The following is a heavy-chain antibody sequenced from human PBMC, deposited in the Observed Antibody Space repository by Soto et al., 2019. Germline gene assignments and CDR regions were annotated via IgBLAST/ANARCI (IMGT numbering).Heavy chain of an antibody. Sequence: GESLTSSCKGSGYSFTNYWISWVRRMPGKGLEWMGNIDPVDSYTNYSPSFQGHVTFSVDTSISTAYLQWSSLKASDTAMYYCARIESIARNWFDPWGQGTLVTVSS. D-gene: IGHD6-13*01. CDR2: IDPVDSYT. CDR1: GYSFTNYW. J-gene: IGHJ5*02. V-gene: IGHV5-10-1*01. CDR3: ARIESIARNWFDP.